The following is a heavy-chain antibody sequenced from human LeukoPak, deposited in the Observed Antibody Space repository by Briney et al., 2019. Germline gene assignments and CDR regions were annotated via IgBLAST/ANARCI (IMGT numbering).Heavy chain of an antibody. CDR3: ARRYSSSWVYYFDY. CDR2: ISGSGGST. D-gene: IGHD6-13*01. J-gene: IGHJ4*02. V-gene: IGHV3-23*01. CDR1: GFTFSSYA. Sequence: GGSLRLSCAASGFTFSSYAMSWVRQAPGKGLEWGSAISGSGGSTYYADSVKGRFTISRDNSKNTLYLQMNSLRSEDTAVYYCARRYSSSWVYYFDYWGQGTLVTVSS.